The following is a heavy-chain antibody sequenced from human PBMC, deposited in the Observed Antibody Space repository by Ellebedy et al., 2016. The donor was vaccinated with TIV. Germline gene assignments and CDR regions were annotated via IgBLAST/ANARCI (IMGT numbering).Heavy chain of an antibody. J-gene: IGHJ4*02. V-gene: IGHV3-23*01. Sequence: GESLKISCAASGFIFSNYGMTWVRQAPGKGLEWVSSITHSGIDTYFADSVRGRFTISRDNSKNTLSLQMHSLRAEDTAVYSCAKGGTAYTPFDYWGLGTLVTVSS. CDR2: ITHSGIDT. D-gene: IGHD2-21*02. CDR3: AKGGTAYTPFDY. CDR1: GFIFSNYG.